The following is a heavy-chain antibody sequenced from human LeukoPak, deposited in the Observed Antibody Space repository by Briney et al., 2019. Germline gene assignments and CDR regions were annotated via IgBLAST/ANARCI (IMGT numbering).Heavy chain of an antibody. CDR3: ARVRSYYFDY. CDR1: GFTFSYYW. Sequence: QPGGSLRLSCAVSGFTFSYYWMTWVRQAPGKGLEWVANIKQDGSEKYYVDSVKGRFTISRDNAKNSLYLQMNSLRAEDTAVYYCARVRSYYFDYWGQGTLVTVSS. V-gene: IGHV3-7*04. J-gene: IGHJ4*02. CDR2: IKQDGSEK.